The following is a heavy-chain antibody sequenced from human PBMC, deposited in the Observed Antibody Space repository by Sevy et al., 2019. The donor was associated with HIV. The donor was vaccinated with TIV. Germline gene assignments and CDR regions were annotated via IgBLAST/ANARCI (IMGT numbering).Heavy chain of an antibody. Sequence: GGSQRLSCAASGFTFATYWMTWVRQAPGKGLEWVAYIKQDGTDKYYVDSVRGRFTISRDNGKNSLYLQMSSLRAEDTAVYFCARALADWGSFHYSSWGRGTLVTVSS. CDR3: ARALADWGSFHYSS. J-gene: IGHJ4*02. V-gene: IGHV3-7*01. CDR1: GFTFATYW. CDR2: IKQDGTDK. D-gene: IGHD3-16*02.